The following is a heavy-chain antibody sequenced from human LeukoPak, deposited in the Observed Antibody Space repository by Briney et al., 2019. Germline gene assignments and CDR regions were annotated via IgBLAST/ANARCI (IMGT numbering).Heavy chain of an antibody. J-gene: IGHJ4*02. Sequence: GGSLRLSCAASGFTFSSYAISWVRQAPGKGLEWVSGISSSAGNTNYADPVKGRFTISRDNSKNTLYLQMNSLRVEDTAVYYCAKAQLRVTTGIDNWGQGTLVTVSS. CDR3: AKAQLRVTTGIDN. V-gene: IGHV3-23*01. CDR2: ISSSAGNT. CDR1: GFTFSSYA. D-gene: IGHD4-17*01.